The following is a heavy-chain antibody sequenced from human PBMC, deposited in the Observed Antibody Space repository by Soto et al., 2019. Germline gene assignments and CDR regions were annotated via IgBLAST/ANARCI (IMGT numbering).Heavy chain of an antibody. D-gene: IGHD6-19*01. Sequence: QVQLVESGGGVVQPGKSVRLSCAASGFIFSDYGIHWVRQAPGKGLEWVALIWYDGSKKYYADSVKGRFTVSRDNINSTLYLEMNSLRVEDAAVYYCAREGAVAGSQDFWGQGTLVTVSS. CDR3: AREGAVAGSQDF. V-gene: IGHV3-33*01. CDR2: IWYDGSKK. CDR1: GFIFSDYG. J-gene: IGHJ4*02.